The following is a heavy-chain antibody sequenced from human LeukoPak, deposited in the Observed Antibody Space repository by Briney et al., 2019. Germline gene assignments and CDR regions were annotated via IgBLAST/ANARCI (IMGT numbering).Heavy chain of an antibody. CDR3: AHFGVASTEKNWFDP. Sequence: GRSLRLSCAASGFTFSSYGMHWVRQAPGKGLEWVAVISYDGSNKYYADSVKGRFTISRDNSKNTLYLQMNSLRAEDTAVYYCAHFGVASTEKNWFDPWGQGTLVTVSS. CDR2: ISYDGSNK. CDR1: GFTFSSYG. D-gene: IGHD3-3*01. J-gene: IGHJ5*02. V-gene: IGHV3-30*03.